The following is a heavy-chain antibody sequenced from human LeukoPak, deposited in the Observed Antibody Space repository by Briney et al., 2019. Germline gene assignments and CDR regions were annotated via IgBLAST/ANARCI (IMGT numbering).Heavy chain of an antibody. CDR2: INHSGST. CDR3: ARLSGGSYYYYYYYMDV. CDR1: GGSFSGYY. D-gene: IGHD1-26*01. V-gene: IGHV4-34*01. Sequence: SETLSLTCAAYGGSFSGYYWSWIRQPPGKGLEWIGEINHSGSTNYNPSLKSRVTISVDTSKNQFSLKLSSVTAADTAVYYCARLSGGSYYYYYYYMDVWGKGTTVTVSS. J-gene: IGHJ6*03.